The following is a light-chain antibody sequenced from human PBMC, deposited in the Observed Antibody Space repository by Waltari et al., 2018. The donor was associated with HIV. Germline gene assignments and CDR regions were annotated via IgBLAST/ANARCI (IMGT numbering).Light chain of an antibody. J-gene: IGKJ4*01. CDR2: WAS. V-gene: IGKV4-1*01. CDR1: QSVLYSSNNKNY. Sequence: DIVLTQSPDSLAVSLGERATSNCKSSQSVLYSSNNKNYLVWYQQKPGQPPKLLLYWASTRESGVPDRFSGSGSGTDFTLTISSLQAEDVAVYYCQQYYSNPLTFGGGTKVEIK. CDR3: QQYYSNPLT.